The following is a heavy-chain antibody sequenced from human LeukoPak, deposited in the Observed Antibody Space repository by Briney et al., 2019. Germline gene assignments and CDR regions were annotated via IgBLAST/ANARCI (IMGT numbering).Heavy chain of an antibody. V-gene: IGHV1-46*01. CDR1: GYTFSSYA. CDR2: IYPRDGST. Sequence: ASVKVSCKASGYTFSSYAMHWVRQAPGQGLEWMGMIYPRDGSTSYAQKFQGRVTVTRDTSTSTVHMELSGLRSEDTAVYYCARDQEGFDYWGQGTLVTVSS. CDR3: ARDQEGFDY. J-gene: IGHJ4*02.